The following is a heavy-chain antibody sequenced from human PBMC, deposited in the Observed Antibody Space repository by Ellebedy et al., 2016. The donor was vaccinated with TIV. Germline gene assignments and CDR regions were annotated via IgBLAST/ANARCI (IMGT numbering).Heavy chain of an antibody. V-gene: IGHV1-3*01. CDR3: ARSGERYYYDSSGSIPDY. Sequence: KFQGRVTITRDTSASTAYMELSSLRSEDTAVYYCARSGERYYYDSSGSIPDYWGQGTLVTVSS. D-gene: IGHD3-22*01. J-gene: IGHJ4*02.